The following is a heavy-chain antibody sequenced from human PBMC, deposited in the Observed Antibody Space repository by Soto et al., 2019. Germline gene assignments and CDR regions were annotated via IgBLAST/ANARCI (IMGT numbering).Heavy chain of an antibody. CDR2: ISWNSGSI. CDR1: GFTFDDYA. CDR3: AKAKECVYGLGSYYKEYFQR. D-gene: IGHD3-10*01. Sequence: EVQLVESGGGLVQPGRSLRLSCAASGFTFDDYAMHWVRQAPGKGLEWVSGISWNSGSIGYADSVKCRFTISRDNAKNSLDLSMDSVRAEDTALYYCAKAKECVYGLGSYYKEYFQRLGQGTLVTVYS. J-gene: IGHJ1*01. V-gene: IGHV3-9*01.